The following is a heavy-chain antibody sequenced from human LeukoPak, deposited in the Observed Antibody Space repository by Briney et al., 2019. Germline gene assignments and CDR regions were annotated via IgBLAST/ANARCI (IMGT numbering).Heavy chain of an antibody. J-gene: IGHJ4*02. V-gene: IGHV3-23*01. CDR2: ISGSGGST. CDR1: GFTFSSYA. D-gene: IGHD3-3*01. CDR3: AKRNDSWSGYYTLFFYFDY. Sequence: GGSLRLSCAASGFTFSSYAMSWVRQAPGKGLEWVSAISGSGGSTYYADSVKGRFTISRDNSKNTLYLQMNSLRAEDTAVYYCAKRNDSWSGYYTLFFYFDYWGQGTLVTVSS.